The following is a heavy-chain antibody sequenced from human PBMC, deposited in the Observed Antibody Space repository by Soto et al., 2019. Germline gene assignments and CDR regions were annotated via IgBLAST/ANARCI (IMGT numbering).Heavy chain of an antibody. D-gene: IGHD2-2*01. Sequence: ASLKVSCKASGYTFTSYYMHWVRQAPGQGLEWMGIINPSGGSTSYAQKFQGRVTMTRDTSASTAYMELSSLRSEDTAVYYCARGPSSISPSLTWFDPWGQGTLVTVS. CDR2: INPSGGST. CDR1: GYTFTSYY. J-gene: IGHJ5*02. CDR3: ARGPSSISPSLTWFDP. V-gene: IGHV1-46*01.